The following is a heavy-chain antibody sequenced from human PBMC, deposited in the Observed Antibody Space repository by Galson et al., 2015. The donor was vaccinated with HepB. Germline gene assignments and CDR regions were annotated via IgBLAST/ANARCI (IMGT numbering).Heavy chain of an antibody. Sequence: SLRLSCAASGFTFSSYSMNWVRQAPGKGLEWVSSISSSSSYIYYADSVKGRFTISRDNAKNSLYLQMNSLRAEDTAVYYCARGGPPAPFDYWGQGTLATVSS. CDR3: ARGGPPAPFDY. V-gene: IGHV3-21*01. CDR2: ISSSSSYI. CDR1: GFTFSSYS. D-gene: IGHD2-2*01. J-gene: IGHJ4*02.